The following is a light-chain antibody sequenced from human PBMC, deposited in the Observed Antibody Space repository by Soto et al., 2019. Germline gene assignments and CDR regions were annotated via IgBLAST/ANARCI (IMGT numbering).Light chain of an antibody. CDR3: QQQGNSPPYS. CDR2: GES. J-gene: IGKJ2*03. CDR1: QGVTDNY. V-gene: IGKV3-20*01. Sequence: IVLTQSPSTLSLSPGEGATLSCRASQGVTDNYLAWYQQKPGQATRLLIYGESRRATGVPDRFSGSGSRTGFTLTISRLKHEDLAIYYCQQQGNSPPYSFGQGTKLEIK.